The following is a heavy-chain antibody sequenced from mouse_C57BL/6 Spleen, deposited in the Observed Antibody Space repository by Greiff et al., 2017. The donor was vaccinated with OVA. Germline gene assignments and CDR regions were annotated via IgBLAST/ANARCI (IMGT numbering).Heavy chain of an antibody. CDR1: GYTFTSYW. CDR2: IDPSDSYT. CDR3: ARWGSVAWFAY. Sequence: VQLQQPGAELVKPGASVKLSCKASGYTFTSYWMQWVKQRPGQGLEWIGEIDPSDSYTNYNQKFKGKATLTVDTSSSTAYMQLSSLTSEDSAVYYCARWGSVAWFAYWGQGTLVTVSA. J-gene: IGHJ3*01. V-gene: IGHV1-50*01.